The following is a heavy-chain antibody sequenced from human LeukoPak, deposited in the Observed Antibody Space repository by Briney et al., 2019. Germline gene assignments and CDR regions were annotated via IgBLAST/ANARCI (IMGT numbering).Heavy chain of an antibody. D-gene: IGHD3-10*01. V-gene: IGHV3-33*01. CDR3: ARDALWFGDLNWFDP. Sequence: GGSLRLSCAASGFTFSSYGMHWVRQAPGKGLEWVAVIWYDGSNKYYADSVKGRFTISRDNSKNTLYLQVNSLRAEDTAVYYCARDALWFGDLNWFDPWGQGTLVTVSS. CDR1: GFTFSSYG. J-gene: IGHJ5*02. CDR2: IWYDGSNK.